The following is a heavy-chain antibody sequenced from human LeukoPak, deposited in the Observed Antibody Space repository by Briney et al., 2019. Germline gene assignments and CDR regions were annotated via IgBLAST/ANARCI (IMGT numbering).Heavy chain of an antibody. J-gene: IGHJ6*03. CDR2: IYHSGST. CDR3: ARVKSSSGWYTSPTYYYYYYMDV. CDR1: GYSISSGYY. V-gene: IGHV4-38-2*02. D-gene: IGHD6-19*01. Sequence: PSETLSLTCTVSGYSISSGYYWGWIRQPPGKGLEWIGSIYHSGSTYYNPSLKSRVTISVDTSKNQFSLKLSSVTAADTAVYYCARVKSSSGWYTSPTYYYYYYMDVWGKGTTVTVSS.